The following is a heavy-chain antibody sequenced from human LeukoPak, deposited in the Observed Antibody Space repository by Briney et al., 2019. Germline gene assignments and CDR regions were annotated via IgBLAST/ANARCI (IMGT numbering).Heavy chain of an antibody. D-gene: IGHD2-21*02. V-gene: IGHV1-69*13. CDR2: IIPIFGTA. CDR3: ARTSYCGGDCLDY. Sequence: SVKVSCKASGGTFSSYAISWVRQAPGQGLECMGGIIPIFGTANYAQKFQGRVTITADESTSTAYMELSSLRSEDTAVYYCARTSYCGGDCLDYWGQGTPVTVSS. J-gene: IGHJ4*02. CDR1: GGTFSSYA.